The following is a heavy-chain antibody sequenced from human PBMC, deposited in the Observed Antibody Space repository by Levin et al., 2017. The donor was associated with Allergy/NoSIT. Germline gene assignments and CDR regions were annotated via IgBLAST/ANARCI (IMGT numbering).Heavy chain of an antibody. CDR1: GFTFRSYA. CDR2: ISYDGSNK. V-gene: IGHV3-30-3*01. J-gene: IGHJ6*02. CDR3: ARPLYGSHDYYSMDV. D-gene: IGHD4-17*01. Sequence: GESLKISCAASGFTFRSYAMHWVRQAPGKGLEWVAVISYDGSNKYYTDSVKGRFTISRDNSKNTLYLQMNSLRAEDTAVYYWARPLYGSHDYYSMDVWGQGTTVTVSS.